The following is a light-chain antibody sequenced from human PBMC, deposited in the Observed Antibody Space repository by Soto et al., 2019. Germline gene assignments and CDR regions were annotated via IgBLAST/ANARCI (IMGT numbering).Light chain of an antibody. Sequence: QSVLTQPPSVSAAPGQKDTNSGSGSSSNIGGNSVSWYQQLPGTAPKLLIYDDNKRPSGIPDRFSGSKSGTSATLGITGFQTGDEADYYCGSWDSSLSAYVFGTGTKV. J-gene: IGLJ1*01. CDR2: DDN. CDR3: GSWDSSLSAYV. V-gene: IGLV1-51*01. CDR1: SSNIGGNS.